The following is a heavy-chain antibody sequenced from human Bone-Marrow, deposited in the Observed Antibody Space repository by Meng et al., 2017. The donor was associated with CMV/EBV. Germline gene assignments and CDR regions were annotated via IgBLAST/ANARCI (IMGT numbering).Heavy chain of an antibody. CDR2: MNPNSGNT. D-gene: IGHD3-3*01. Sequence: ASVKVSCKASGYTFTSYDINWVRQATGQGLEWMGWMNPNSGNTGYAQKFQGRVTMTRNTTISTTYMELSRLRSGDTAVYYCARAPPWGFYDFLRGYYSYYYYYYGMDVWGQGTTVTVSS. V-gene: IGHV1-8*01. CDR1: GYTFTSYD. J-gene: IGHJ6*02. CDR3: ARAPPWGFYDFLRGYYSYYYYYYGMDV.